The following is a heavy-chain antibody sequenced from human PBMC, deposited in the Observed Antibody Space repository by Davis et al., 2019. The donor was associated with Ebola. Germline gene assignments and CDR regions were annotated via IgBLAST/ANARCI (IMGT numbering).Heavy chain of an antibody. Sequence: ASVKVSCKASGYTFTGYYMHWVRQAPGQGLEWMGWINPNSGGTNYAQKFQGWVTMTRDTSISTAYMELSSLRSEDTAVYYCARDAPLRHGMDVWGQGTTVTVSS. CDR2: INPNSGGT. J-gene: IGHJ6*02. CDR1: GYTFTGYY. CDR3: ARDAPLRHGMDV. V-gene: IGHV1-2*04. D-gene: IGHD4-17*01.